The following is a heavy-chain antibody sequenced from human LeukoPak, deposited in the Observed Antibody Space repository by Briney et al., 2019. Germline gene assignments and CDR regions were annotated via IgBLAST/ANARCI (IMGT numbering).Heavy chain of an antibody. V-gene: IGHV3-72*01. CDR3: ARVHSSGYYYYYGMDV. Sequence: GGSLRLSCVGSGFTSSDHYMDWVRQAPGKGLEWVGRTRNKANSYTTEYAASVKGRFTISRDDSKNSLHLQMNSLTTEDTAVYYCARVHSSGYYYYYGMDVWGQGTTVTVSS. CDR2: TRNKANSYTT. D-gene: IGHD3-22*01. CDR1: GFTSSDHY. J-gene: IGHJ6*02.